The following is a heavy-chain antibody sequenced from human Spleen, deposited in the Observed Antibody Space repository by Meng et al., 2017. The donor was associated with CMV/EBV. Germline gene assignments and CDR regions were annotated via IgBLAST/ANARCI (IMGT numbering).Heavy chain of an antibody. J-gene: IGHJ6*02. V-gene: IGHV1-18*01. CDR2: ISPYNGNR. CDR1: GYTFTSFG. Sequence: ASVKVSCKASGYTFTSFGIHWVRQAPGQVLEWMGWISPYNGNRNFPQKLQGRVTMTTDTSTSTVYMELSSLRSEDTAVYYCAREIGSGSRYYYGMDVWGQGTTVTVSS. D-gene: IGHD3-10*01. CDR3: AREIGSGSRYYYGMDV.